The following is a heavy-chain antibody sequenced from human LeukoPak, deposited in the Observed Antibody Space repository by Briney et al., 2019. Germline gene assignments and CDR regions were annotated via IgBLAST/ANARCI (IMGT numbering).Heavy chain of an antibody. CDR1: GFTFSSYS. Sequence: GGSLRLSCAASGFTFSSYSMNWVRQAPGKGLEWVSAISGSGGSTYYADSVKGRFTISRDNSKNTLYLQMNSLRAEDTAVYYCAKDARASSYGTHFDYWGQGTLVTVSS. D-gene: IGHD5-18*01. V-gene: IGHV3-23*01. CDR2: ISGSGGST. CDR3: AKDARASSYGTHFDY. J-gene: IGHJ4*02.